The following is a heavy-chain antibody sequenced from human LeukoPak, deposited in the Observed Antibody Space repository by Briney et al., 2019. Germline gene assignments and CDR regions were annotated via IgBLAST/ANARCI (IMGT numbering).Heavy chain of an antibody. CDR3: ARHSGDTAMVHDY. CDR2: IYYSGST. D-gene: IGHD5-18*01. V-gene: IGHV4-39*01. J-gene: IGHJ4*02. CDR1: GCSISSSSYY. Sequence: SETLSPTCTVSGCSISSSSYYWGWIRQPPGKGLEWIGSIYYSGSTYYNPSLKSRVTISVDTSKNQFSLKLGSVTAADTAVYYCARHSGDTAMVHDYWGQGTLVTVSS.